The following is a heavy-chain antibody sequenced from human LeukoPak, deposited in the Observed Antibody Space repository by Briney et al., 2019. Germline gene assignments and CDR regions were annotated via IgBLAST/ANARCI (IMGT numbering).Heavy chain of an antibody. J-gene: IGHJ4*02. Sequence: ASVKVSCKASGYTFSIFGVTWVRLAPGQGLEWMGRISANNGVTNYAHKFQGRVTMTTDTSTNTAYMELSSLRSDDTAVYYCARVGTIAPRTYYFDYWGQGTLVTVSS. D-gene: IGHD4/OR15-4a*01. CDR2: ISANNGVT. V-gene: IGHV1-18*01. CDR1: GYTFSIFG. CDR3: ARVGTIAPRTYYFDY.